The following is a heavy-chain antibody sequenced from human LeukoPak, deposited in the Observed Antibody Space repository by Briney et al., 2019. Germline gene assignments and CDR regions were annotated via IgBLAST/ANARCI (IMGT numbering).Heavy chain of an antibody. CDR1: DFTFSNYW. V-gene: IGHV3-74*01. J-gene: IGHJ4*02. CDR3: ARDNGENYHTAFDY. D-gene: IGHD2-8*01. Sequence: GGSLRLSCAASDFTFSNYWMHWVRQVPGKGLVWVSRIHGDGRTTTYADSVKGRFTISRDNAKNTLYLQMNSLRAEDTAVYYCARDNGENYHTAFDYWGQGTLVTVSS. CDR2: IHGDGRTT.